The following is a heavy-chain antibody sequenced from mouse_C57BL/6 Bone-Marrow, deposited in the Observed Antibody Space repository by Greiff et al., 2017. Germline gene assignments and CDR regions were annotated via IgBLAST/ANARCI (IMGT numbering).Heavy chain of an antibody. CDR2: FLPGSGST. CDR3: ARGNYVWYYAIDY. V-gene: IGHV1-9*01. Sequence: QVQLQQSGAELMKPGASVKLSCKATGYTFTGYWIEWVKQRPGHGLEWIGEFLPGSGSTNYNEKFKGKATFTADTSPTTAYMQLSSLTTEDSAIYYCARGNYVWYYAIDYWGQGTSVTVSS. CDR1: GYTFTGYW. D-gene: IGHD1-1*02. J-gene: IGHJ4*01.